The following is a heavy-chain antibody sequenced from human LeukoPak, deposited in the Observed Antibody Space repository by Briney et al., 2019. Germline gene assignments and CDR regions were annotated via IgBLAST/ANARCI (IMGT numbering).Heavy chain of an antibody. CDR3: AKDGARRYSGYFFDY. CDR2: TFYRSKWSS. V-gene: IGHV6-1*01. J-gene: IGHJ4*02. D-gene: IGHD5-12*01. Sequence: SQTLSLTCAISGDSVSGKSVAWNWIRQSPSRGLEWLGRTFYRSKWSSEYATSMKGRITINPDTSKNQFSLQLISVTPGDTAVYYCAKDGARRYSGYFFDYWGQGTLVTVSS. CDR1: GDSVSGKSVA.